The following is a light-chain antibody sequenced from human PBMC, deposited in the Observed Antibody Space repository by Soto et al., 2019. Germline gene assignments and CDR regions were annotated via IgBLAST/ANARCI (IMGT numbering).Light chain of an antibody. Sequence: EIVLTPSPGTLSLSPVERATLSFIAIQSVSSSYLAWYQQKPGQAPRLLIYGASSRATGIPDRFSGSGSGTDFTLTIRRLEPEDFAVYYCQQRSNWPSITFGQGTRLEIK. J-gene: IGKJ5*01. CDR1: QSVSSSY. CDR2: GAS. V-gene: IGKV3D-20*02. CDR3: QQRSNWPSIT.